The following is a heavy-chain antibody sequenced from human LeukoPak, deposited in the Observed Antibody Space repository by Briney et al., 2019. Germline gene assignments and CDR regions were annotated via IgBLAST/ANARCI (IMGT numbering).Heavy chain of an antibody. D-gene: IGHD5-24*01. CDR1: GYSISSGYY. Sequence: SETLSLTCTVSGYSISSGYYWAWIRQPPGKGLEWIGSIYHSGSTYYNPSLKSRVTISVDTSKNQFSLKLSSVTAADTAVYYCARDPQMAGSYNIDYWGQGTLVTVSS. J-gene: IGHJ4*02. CDR3: ARDPQMAGSYNIDY. CDR2: IYHSGST. V-gene: IGHV4-38-2*02.